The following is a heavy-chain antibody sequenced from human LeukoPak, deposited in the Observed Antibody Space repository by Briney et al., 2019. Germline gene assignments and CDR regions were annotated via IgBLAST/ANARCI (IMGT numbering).Heavy chain of an antibody. CDR2: ISGSGGST. V-gene: IGHV3-23*01. D-gene: IGHD3-22*01. J-gene: IGHJ3*02. CDR3: AKSATYYYDSQSAFDI. CDR1: GFTFSSYA. Sequence: PGGSLRLSCAASGFTFSSYAMSWVRQAPGKGLEWVSAISGSGGSTYYADSVKGRFTISRDNSKNTLYLQMNSLRAEDTAVYYCAKSATYYYDSQSAFDIWGQGTMVTVSS.